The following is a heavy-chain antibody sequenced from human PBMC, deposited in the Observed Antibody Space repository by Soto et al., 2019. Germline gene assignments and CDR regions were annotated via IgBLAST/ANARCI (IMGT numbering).Heavy chain of an antibody. V-gene: IGHV4-61*01. CDR2: IYYSGST. D-gene: IGHD1-1*01. Sequence: QVQLQESGPGLVKPSETLSLTCTVSGGSVSSGSYYWRWLRQPPGKGLEWIGYIYYSGSTNYNPPRKSRVTISVDTSKNQFSLKLSSVTAAGTAVYYCARERTRYFDYWGQGTLVTFSS. CDR3: ARERTRYFDY. CDR1: GGSVSSGSYY. J-gene: IGHJ4*02.